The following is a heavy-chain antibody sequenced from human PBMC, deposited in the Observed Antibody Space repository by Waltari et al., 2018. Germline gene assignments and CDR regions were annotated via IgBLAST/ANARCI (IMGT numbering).Heavy chain of an antibody. J-gene: IGHJ4*02. Sequence: QVQLQESGPGLVKPSETLSLTCGVSNYSISSGYLWGWFRQPPGKGLEWFGKTFQSGHTEDNPSLRGGVTIFGGTSKNQFALKMTSVTAADAALYYCARLSRGPIDYWGQGTLVAVSS. V-gene: IGHV4-38-2*01. CDR1: NYSISSGYL. D-gene: IGHD3-10*01. CDR3: ARLSRGPIDY. CDR2: TFQSGHT.